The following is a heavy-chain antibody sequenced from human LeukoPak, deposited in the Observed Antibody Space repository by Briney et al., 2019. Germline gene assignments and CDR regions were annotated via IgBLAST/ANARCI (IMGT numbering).Heavy chain of an antibody. CDR2: IKHDGSEK. J-gene: IGHJ4*02. CDR3: ARDSGSTHFDH. D-gene: IGHD6-25*01. CDR1: GFTFSSHW. V-gene: IGHV3-7*01. Sequence: GGSLRLSCLASGFTFSSHWMTWVRQAPGKELEWVANIKHDGSEKHYVDSVKGRFTISRDNAKNSLYLQMSSLRAEDTAVYYCARDSGSTHFDHWGQGTLVTVSS.